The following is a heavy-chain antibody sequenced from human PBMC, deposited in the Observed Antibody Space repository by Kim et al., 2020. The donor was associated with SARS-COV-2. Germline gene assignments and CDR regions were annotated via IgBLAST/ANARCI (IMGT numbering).Heavy chain of an antibody. J-gene: IGHJ6*02. CDR3: ASLGSSSSWYGGMDV. V-gene: IGHV4-39*01. D-gene: IGHD6-13*01. Sequence: SETLSLTCTVSGGSISSSSYYWGWIRQPPGKGLEWIGSIYYSGSTYYNPSLKSRVTISVDTSKNQFSLKLSSVTAADTAVYYCASLGSSSSWYGGMDVWGQGTTVTVSS. CDR2: IYYSGST. CDR1: GGSISSSSYY.